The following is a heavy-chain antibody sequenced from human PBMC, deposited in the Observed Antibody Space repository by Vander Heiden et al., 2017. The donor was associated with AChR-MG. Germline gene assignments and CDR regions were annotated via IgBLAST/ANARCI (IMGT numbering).Heavy chain of an antibody. CDR1: GYTIPEIS. CDR3: ATARELERRSGFDY. Sequence: QVQLVQSGAEVKKPGASVKVSCKVSGYTIPEISMHWLRQAPGKGLEWMGGFDPEDGETIYAQKFQGSVTMTEDTSTDTAYMELSSLRSEDTAVYYCATARELERRSGFDYWGQGTLVTVSS. V-gene: IGHV1-24*01. J-gene: IGHJ4*02. D-gene: IGHD1-1*01. CDR2: FDPEDGET.